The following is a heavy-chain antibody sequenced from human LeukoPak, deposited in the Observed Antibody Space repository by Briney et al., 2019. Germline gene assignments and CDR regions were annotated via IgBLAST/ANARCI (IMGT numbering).Heavy chain of an antibody. J-gene: IGHJ5*02. V-gene: IGHV4-34*01. CDR2: INHSGST. CDR3: ARDLYIAAAGRFRNWFDP. CDR1: GGSFSGYY. D-gene: IGHD6-13*01. Sequence: SETLSLTCAVYGGSFSGYYWSWIRHPPGKGLGWIGEINHSGSTNYNPSLKSRVTISVDTSKTQFSLKLSSVTAADTAVYYCARDLYIAAAGRFRNWFDPWGQGTLVTVSS.